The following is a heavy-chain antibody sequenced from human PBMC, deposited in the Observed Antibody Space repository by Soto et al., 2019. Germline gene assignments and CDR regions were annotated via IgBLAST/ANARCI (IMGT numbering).Heavy chain of an antibody. V-gene: IGHV4-34*01. CDR3: ARVGRDGYNYFDY. CDR2: INHSGST. J-gene: IGHJ4*02. CDR1: GGSFSGYY. Sequence: QVQLQQWGAGLLKPSETLSLTCAVYGGSFSGYYWSWIRQPPGKGLEWIGEINHSGSTNYNPSLKSRVTISVDTSKNQFSLKLSSVTAADTAVYYCARVGRDGYNYFDYWGLGTLVTVSS. D-gene: IGHD5-12*01.